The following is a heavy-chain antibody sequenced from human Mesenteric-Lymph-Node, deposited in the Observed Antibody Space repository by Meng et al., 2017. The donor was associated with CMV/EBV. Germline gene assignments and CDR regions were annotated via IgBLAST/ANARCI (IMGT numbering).Heavy chain of an antibody. CDR1: GGSISSYY. D-gene: IGHD3-22*01. J-gene: IGHJ4*02. V-gene: IGHV4-59*01. CDR2: IYYSGST. Sequence: GSLRLSCTVSGGSISSYYWSWIRQPPGKGLEWIGYIYYSGSTNYNPSLKSRVTISVDTSKNQFSLKLSSVTAADTAVYYCARADLNYYYDSSGYLDWGQGTLVTVSS. CDR3: ARADLNYYYDSSGYLD.